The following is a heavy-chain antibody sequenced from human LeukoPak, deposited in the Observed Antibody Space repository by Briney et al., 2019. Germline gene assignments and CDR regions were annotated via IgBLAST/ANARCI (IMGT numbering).Heavy chain of an antibody. CDR1: GGSFSGYY. V-gene: IGHV4-34*01. Sequence: SETLSLTCAVYGGSFSGYYWSWTRQPPGKGLEWIGEINHSGSTNYNPSLKSRVTISVDTSKNQFSLKLSSVTAADTAVYYCARPQMTSNAFDIWGQGTMVTVSS. D-gene: IGHD4-11*01. J-gene: IGHJ3*02. CDR2: INHSGST. CDR3: ARPQMTSNAFDI.